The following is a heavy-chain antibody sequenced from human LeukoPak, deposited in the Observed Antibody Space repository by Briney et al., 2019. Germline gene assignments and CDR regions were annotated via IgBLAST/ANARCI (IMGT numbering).Heavy chain of an antibody. D-gene: IGHD2-8*01. Sequence: LDCVSSISSSSSYIYYADSVKARFTISRDNAKNSLYLQMNSLRAEDTAVYYCASQLMVADYWGQGTLVTVSS. CDR2: ISSSSSYI. J-gene: IGHJ4*02. CDR3: ASQLMVADY. V-gene: IGHV3-21*01.